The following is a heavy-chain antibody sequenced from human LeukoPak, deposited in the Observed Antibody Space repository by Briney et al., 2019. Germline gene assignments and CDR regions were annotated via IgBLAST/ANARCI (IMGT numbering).Heavy chain of an antibody. CDR3: AKEGIFSAYYLDY. J-gene: IGHJ4*02. D-gene: IGHD3-9*01. Sequence: PGRSLRLSCAASGFTFSSYGMHWVRQAPGKGLEWVAVISYDGSNKYYADSVKGRFTISRDNSKNTLYLQMNSLRAEDTAVYYCAKEGIFSAYYLDYWGQGTLVTVSS. CDR2: ISYDGSNK. V-gene: IGHV3-30*18. CDR1: GFTFSSYG.